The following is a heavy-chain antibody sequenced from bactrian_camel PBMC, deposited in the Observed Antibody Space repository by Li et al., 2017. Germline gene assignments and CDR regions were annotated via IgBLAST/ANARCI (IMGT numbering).Heavy chain of an antibody. D-gene: IGHD2*01. CDR2: MSLGVDT. V-gene: IGHV3S53*01. J-gene: IGHJ4*01. Sequence: HVQLVESGGGSVQAGGSLKLSCAASGNTNSIYFMGWFRQASGKGRDGVAIMSLGVDTFYADSVKGRFTISRDNAKNTVYLQMNSLKSEDTALYYCTSGINGIDWGQGTQVTVS. CDR1: GNTNSIYF. CDR3: TSGINGID.